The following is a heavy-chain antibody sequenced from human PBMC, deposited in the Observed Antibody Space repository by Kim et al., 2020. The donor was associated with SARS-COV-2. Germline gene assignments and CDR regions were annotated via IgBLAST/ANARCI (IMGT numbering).Heavy chain of an antibody. D-gene: IGHD2-15*01. J-gene: IGHJ6*02. V-gene: IGHV1-69*13. Sequence: SVKVSCKASGGTFSSYAISWVRQAPGQGLEWMGGIIPIFGTANYAQKFQGRVTITADESTRTAYMELSSLRSEDTAVYYCARRKFHDSGGSSHVGFYGMDVWGQGTTVTVSS. CDR3: ARRKFHDSGGSSHVGFYGMDV. CDR1: GGTFSSYA. CDR2: IIPIFGTA.